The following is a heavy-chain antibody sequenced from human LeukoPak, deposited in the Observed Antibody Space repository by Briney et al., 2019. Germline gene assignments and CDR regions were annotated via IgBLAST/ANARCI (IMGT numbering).Heavy chain of an antibody. J-gene: IGHJ5*02. D-gene: IGHD2-2*01. CDR1: GCSISSSSYY. V-gene: IGHV4-39*07. CDR3: ATVTNVVVPAAMVGWFDP. CDR2: IYHSGST. Sequence: SETLSLTCIVSGCSISSSSYYWVWMAPPPGKEREWLGSIYHSGSTYYNPSLKSRVTISVDTYKTQFSLNLSSVTAAETDVYYCATVTNVVVPAAMVGWFDPWGQGTLVTVSS.